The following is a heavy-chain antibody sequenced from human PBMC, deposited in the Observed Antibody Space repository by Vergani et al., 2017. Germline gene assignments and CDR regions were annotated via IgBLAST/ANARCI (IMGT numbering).Heavy chain of an antibody. Sequence: QVKLVQSGAEVKKPGSSVTVSCKASGGTFSSYAISWVRLAPGQGLEWMGRIIPILGIANSAQRFQGRVTITADKSTSTAYMELSSLRSEDPAVYYCASLIAVAGGDYWGQGTLVTVSS. CDR1: GGTFSSYA. CDR3: ASLIAVAGGDY. CDR2: IIPILGIA. V-gene: IGHV1-69*04. J-gene: IGHJ4*02. D-gene: IGHD6-19*01.